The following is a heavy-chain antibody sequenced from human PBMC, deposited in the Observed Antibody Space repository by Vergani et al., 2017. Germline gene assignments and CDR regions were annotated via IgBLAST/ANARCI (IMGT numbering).Heavy chain of an antibody. D-gene: IGHD5-18*01. CDR1: GFTFSSYS. J-gene: IGHJ4*02. CDR2: IRGSGGST. CDR3: ASGYTYGYRGDY. Sequence: EVQLVESGGGLVKPGGSLRLSCAASGFTFSSYSMNWVRQAPGKGLEWVSAIRGSGGSTYYADSVKGRFTISRDNAKNSLYLQMNSLRAEDTAVYYCASGYTYGYRGDYWGQGTLVTVSS. V-gene: IGHV3-21*04.